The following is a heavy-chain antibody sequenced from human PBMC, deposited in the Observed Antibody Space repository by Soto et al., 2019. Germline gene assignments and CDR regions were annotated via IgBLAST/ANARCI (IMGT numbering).Heavy chain of an antibody. CDR1: GGTFSSYA. CDR2: IIPIFGTA. D-gene: IGHD2-15*01. V-gene: IGHV1-69*06. J-gene: IGHJ4*02. Sequence: SVKVSCKASGGTFSSYAISWVRQAPGQGLEWMGGIIPIFGTANYAQKFQGRVTITADKSTSTAYMELNSLRAGDTALYFCARGQEVGAHFFDSWGPGTQVTVSS. CDR3: ARGQEVGAHFFDS.